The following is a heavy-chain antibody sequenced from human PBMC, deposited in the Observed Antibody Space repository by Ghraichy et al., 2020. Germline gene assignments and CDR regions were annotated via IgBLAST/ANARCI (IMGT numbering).Heavy chain of an antibody. J-gene: IGHJ4*02. D-gene: IGHD2-2*02. Sequence: SVKVSCKASGGTFSSYAISWVRQAPGQGLEWMGGIIPIFGTANYAQKFQGRVTITADKSTSTAYMELSSLRSEDTAVYYCARGGYDPLVVPAAIEYSSSSVGFDYWGQGTLVTVSS. CDR3: ARGGYDPLVVPAAIEYSSSSVGFDY. CDR2: IIPIFGTA. CDR1: GGTFSSYA. V-gene: IGHV1-69*06.